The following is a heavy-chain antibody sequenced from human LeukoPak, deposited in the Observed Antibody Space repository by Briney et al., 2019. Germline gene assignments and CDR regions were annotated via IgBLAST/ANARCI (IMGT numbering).Heavy chain of an antibody. CDR2: ISSSSSYI. D-gene: IGHD6-6*01. J-gene: IGHJ4*02. CDR1: GFTFSSYS. Sequence: GGSLRLSCAASGFTFSSYSMNWVRQAPGKGLEWVSSISSSSSYIYYADSVKGRFTISRDNSKNTLYLQMNSLRAEDTAVYYCAKDTAARPLDYWGQGTLVTVSS. CDR3: AKDTAARPLDY. V-gene: IGHV3-21*01.